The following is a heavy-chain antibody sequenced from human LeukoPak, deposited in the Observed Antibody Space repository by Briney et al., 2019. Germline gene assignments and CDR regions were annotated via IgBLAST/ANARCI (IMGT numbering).Heavy chain of an antibody. Sequence: PGGSLRLSCAASGFTFTNAWMSWVRQAPGKGLEWVGRIKSKTDGGTIDYAAPVKGRFTFSRDDSKNTLYLQMNSLKTEETAVYYCTTLRYGGNVYWGQGTLVTVFS. J-gene: IGHJ4*02. CDR3: TTLRYGGNVY. V-gene: IGHV3-15*01. CDR2: IKSKTDGGTI. D-gene: IGHD4-23*01. CDR1: GFTFTNAW.